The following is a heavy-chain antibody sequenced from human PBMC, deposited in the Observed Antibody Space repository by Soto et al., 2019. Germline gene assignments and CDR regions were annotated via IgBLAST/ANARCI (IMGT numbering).Heavy chain of an antibody. CDR2: VSKSGDGA. D-gene: IGHD1-20*01. Sequence: GGSLRLSCAASGFTFTSQAMSWVRQAPGKGLEWVAGVSKSGDGAYYTDSVKGRFSISRDNSKNTLYLQMNSLRAEDTAVYFCAKYITAATRYFDLWGRGTLVTVSS. CDR1: GFTFTSQA. J-gene: IGHJ2*01. V-gene: IGHV3-23*01. CDR3: AKYITAATRYFDL.